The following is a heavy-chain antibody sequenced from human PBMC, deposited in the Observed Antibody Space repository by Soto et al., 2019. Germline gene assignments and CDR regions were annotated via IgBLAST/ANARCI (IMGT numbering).Heavy chain of an antibody. CDR1: GGNFSNSG. J-gene: IGHJ5*02. D-gene: IGHD6-13*01. CDR3: ARASGRSWYNWFDP. V-gene: IGHV1-69*01. Sequence: QVQLVQSGAEVKKPGSSVTVSCKASGGNFSNSGISWVRQAPGQGREWMGGIVPLFGTTNYAHKFRGRVTFTADESTSTAYMEVASLRSEDTAIYSCARASGRSWYNWFDPWGQGTLVTVST. CDR2: IVPLFGTT.